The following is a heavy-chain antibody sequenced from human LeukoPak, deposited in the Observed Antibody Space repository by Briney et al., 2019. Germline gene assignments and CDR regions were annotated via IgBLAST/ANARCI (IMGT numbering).Heavy chain of an antibody. D-gene: IGHD3-10*01. V-gene: IGHV4-59*08. CDR2: IYYSGST. CDR1: GASISSYY. J-gene: IGHJ6*03. Sequence: SETLSLTCTVSGASISSYYWSWVRQPPGRGLEWIGYIYYSGSTNYNPSLKSRVTISVDTSRNQFSLKLSSVTAADTAVYYCARLSSGALYYYYMDVWGKGTTVTISS. CDR3: ARLSSGALYYYYMDV.